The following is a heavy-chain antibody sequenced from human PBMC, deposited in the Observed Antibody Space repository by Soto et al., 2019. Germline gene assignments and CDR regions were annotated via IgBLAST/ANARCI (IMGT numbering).Heavy chain of an antibody. Sequence: QMQLVQSGAEVKKPGSSVTVSCKASGGTFSSYAISWVRQAPGQGLEWMGGIIPISGTANYAQKFQGRVTITADESTSTAYMELGSLRSEDTAVYSCARSQGSSTSLEIYYFYYYGMEVWGQGTTVTVSS. V-gene: IGHV1-69*01. CDR2: IIPISGTA. CDR3: ARSQGSSTSLEIYYFYYYGMEV. D-gene: IGHD2-2*01. CDR1: GGTFSSYA. J-gene: IGHJ6*02.